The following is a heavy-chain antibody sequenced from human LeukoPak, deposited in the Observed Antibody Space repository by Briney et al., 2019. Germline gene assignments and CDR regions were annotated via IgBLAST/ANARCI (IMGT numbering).Heavy chain of an antibody. CDR2: ISSSSSYI. CDR1: GLTFSSYS. CDR3: ARDGHDYGDSFDY. V-gene: IGHV3-21*01. Sequence: GGSLRLSCAAAGLTFSSYSMNWVRQAPGKGLEWVSSISSSSSYIYYADSVKGRFTISRDNAKNSLYLQMNSLRAEDTAVYYCARDGHDYGDSFDYWGQGTLVTVSS. J-gene: IGHJ4*02. D-gene: IGHD4-17*01.